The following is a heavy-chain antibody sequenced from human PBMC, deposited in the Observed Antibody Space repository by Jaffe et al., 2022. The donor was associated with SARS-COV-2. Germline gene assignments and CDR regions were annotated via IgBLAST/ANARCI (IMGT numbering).Heavy chain of an antibody. CDR3: ARGGRRSSGSYYNGKHLGYYYYYMDV. CDR1: GFTFSSYA. D-gene: IGHD3-10*01. V-gene: IGHV3-30*04. Sequence: QVQLVESGGGVVQPGRSLRLSCAASGFTFSSYAMHWVRQAPGKGLEWVAVISYDGSNKYYADSVKGRFTISRDNSKNTLYLQMNSLRAEDTAVYYCARGGRRSSGSYYNGKHLGYYYYYMDVWGKGTTVTVSS. J-gene: IGHJ6*03. CDR2: ISYDGSNK.